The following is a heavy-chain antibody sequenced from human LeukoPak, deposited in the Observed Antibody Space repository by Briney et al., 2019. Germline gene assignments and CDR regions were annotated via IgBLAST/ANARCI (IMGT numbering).Heavy chain of an antibody. Sequence: AASVKVSCKASGGTFSSYAISWVRQAPGQGLEWMGRIIPILGIANYAQKFQGRVTITADKSTSTAYMELSSLRPEDTAVYYCAREQGLWFGELLGYYYYGMDVWGQGTTVTVSS. CDR2: IIPILGIA. CDR1: GGTFSSYA. D-gene: IGHD3-10*01. J-gene: IGHJ6*02. V-gene: IGHV1-69*04. CDR3: AREQGLWFGELLGYYYYGMDV.